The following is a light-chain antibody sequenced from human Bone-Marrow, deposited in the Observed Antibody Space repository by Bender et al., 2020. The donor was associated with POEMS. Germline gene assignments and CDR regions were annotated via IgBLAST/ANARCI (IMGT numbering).Light chain of an antibody. V-gene: IGLV1-44*01. CDR2: SSH. CDR3: AVWDDRLNGWV. Sequence: QSVLTQPPSASGTPGQRVTISCSGGSSNIGAHAVNWYQHLPGTAPKLLIYSSHRRPSEVPDRFSGSGSGTSASLAISGLQSEDGADYYGAVWDDRLNGWVVGGGTRLTVL. J-gene: IGLJ3*02. CDR1: SSNIGAHA.